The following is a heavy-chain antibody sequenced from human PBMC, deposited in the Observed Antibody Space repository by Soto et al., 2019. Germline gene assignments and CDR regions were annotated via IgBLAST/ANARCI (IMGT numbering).Heavy chain of an antibody. D-gene: IGHD3-22*01. Sequence: PGGSLRLSCAASGFTFSSYAMHWVRQAPGKGLEWVAVISYDGSNKYYADSVKGRFTISRDNSKNTLYLQMNSLRAEDTAVYYCARDPSTYYYDSSGYYPWFDPWGQGTLVTVS. CDR3: ARDPSTYYYDSSGYYPWFDP. CDR1: GFTFSSYA. V-gene: IGHV3-30-3*01. J-gene: IGHJ5*02. CDR2: ISYDGSNK.